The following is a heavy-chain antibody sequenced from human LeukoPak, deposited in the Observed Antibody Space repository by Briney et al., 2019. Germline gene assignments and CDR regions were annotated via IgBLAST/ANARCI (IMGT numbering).Heavy chain of an antibody. CDR3: ARGPVKEYSSGWYCNY. V-gene: IGHV1-2*02. CDR1: GYTFTGYY. Sequence: GASVKVSCTASGYTFTGYYMHWVRQAPGQGLEWMGWINPNGGGTNYAQKFQGRVTMTRDTSISTAYMELSRLRSDDTAVYYCARGPVKEYSSGWYCNYWGQGTLVTVST. D-gene: IGHD6-19*01. J-gene: IGHJ4*02. CDR2: INPNGGGT.